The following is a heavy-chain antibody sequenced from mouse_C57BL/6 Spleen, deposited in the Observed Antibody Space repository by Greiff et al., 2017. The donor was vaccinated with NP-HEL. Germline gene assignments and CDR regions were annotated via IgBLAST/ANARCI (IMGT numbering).Heavy chain of an antibody. V-gene: IGHV1-69*01. D-gene: IGHD1-1*01. CDR3: ARGTRYYGSSYVWYFDV. CDR1: GYTFTSYW. CDR2: IDPSDSYT. J-gene: IGHJ1*03. Sequence: QVQLQQPGAELVMPGASVKLSCKASGYTFTSYWMHWVKQRPGQGLEWIGEIDPSDSYTNYNQKFKGKSTLTVDKSSSTAYMQLSSLTSEDSAVYYCARGTRYYGSSYVWYFDVWGTGTTVTVSS.